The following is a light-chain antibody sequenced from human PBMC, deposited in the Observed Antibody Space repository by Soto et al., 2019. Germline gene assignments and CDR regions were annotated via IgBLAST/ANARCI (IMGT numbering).Light chain of an antibody. CDR3: PEYYSTPWT. Sequence: DIVMTQSTDSLAVSLGERATINCKSSQSVLYSSNNKNYLAWYQQKPGEPPKLLIYWASTRESGVPDRFSGSGSGTDFTLTISSLQAEDVAVYYCPEYYSTPWTFGQGTKVEIK. CDR2: WAS. CDR1: QSVLYSSNNKNY. V-gene: IGKV4-1*01. J-gene: IGKJ1*01.